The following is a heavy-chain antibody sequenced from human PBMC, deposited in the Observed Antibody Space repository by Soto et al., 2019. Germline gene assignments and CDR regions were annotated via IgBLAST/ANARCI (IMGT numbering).Heavy chain of an antibody. J-gene: IGHJ3*02. V-gene: IGHV5-51*01. CDR2: IYPGDSDT. CDR1: GYNFAVYW. D-gene: IGHD1-1*01. CDR3: ARGWKVAGDAFDI. Sequence: GESLKISCKGSGYNFAVYWIGWVRQMPGKGLEWMGMIYPGDSDTRYSPSFQGQVTISVDKSISTAYLQWSSLKASDTAMYYCARGWKVAGDAFDIWGQGTMVTV.